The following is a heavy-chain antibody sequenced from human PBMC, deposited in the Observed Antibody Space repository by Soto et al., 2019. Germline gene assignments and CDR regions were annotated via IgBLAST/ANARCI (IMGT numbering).Heavy chain of an antibody. V-gene: IGHV3-23*01. D-gene: IGHD2-2*01. CDR1: GFTFSSYA. CDR3: AKDLARLVLVPAAKDY. J-gene: IGHJ4*02. CDR2: ISYSGGST. Sequence: EVQLLESGGGLVQPGGSLGLSWAASGFTFSSYAMSWVPQAPGKGLEWVSVISYSGGSTYYADSVKGRFTISRDNSKDTLYLQMNSLRAEDTALYFCAKDLARLVLVPAAKDYWGQGTLVTVSS.